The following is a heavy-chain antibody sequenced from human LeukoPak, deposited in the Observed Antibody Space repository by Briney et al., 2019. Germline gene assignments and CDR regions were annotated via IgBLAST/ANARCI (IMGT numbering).Heavy chain of an antibody. CDR1: GESVSTNNTA. CDR2: TFYRSKWYY. D-gene: IGHD6-13*01. V-gene: IGHV6-1*01. Sequence: SQTLSLTCAISGESVSTNNTAWNWIRQSPSRGLEWLGRTFYRSKWYYDYAVSVKSRIAINPDTSKNQFSLQLNSVTPDDTAVYYCASPGGSSFYYFDYWGQGTLVTVSS. CDR3: ASPGGSSFYYFDY. J-gene: IGHJ4*02.